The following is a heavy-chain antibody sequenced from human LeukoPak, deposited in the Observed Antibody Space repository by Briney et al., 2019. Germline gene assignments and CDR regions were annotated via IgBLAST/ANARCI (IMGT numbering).Heavy chain of an antibody. V-gene: IGHV3-23*01. D-gene: IGHD3-22*01. Sequence: GGSLRLSCAASGFTFSSYAMSWVRQAPGKGLEWVSAISGSGGSTYYADSVKGRFNISRDNSKNTLYLQMNSLRAEDTAVYYWAKVEGYYDSSGKAYYFDYWGQGTLVTVSS. CDR2: ISGSGGST. CDR3: AKVEGYYDSSGKAYYFDY. J-gene: IGHJ4*02. CDR1: GFTFSSYA.